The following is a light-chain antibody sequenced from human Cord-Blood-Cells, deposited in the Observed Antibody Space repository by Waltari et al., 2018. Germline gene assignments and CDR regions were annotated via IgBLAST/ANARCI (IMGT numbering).Light chain of an antibody. CDR2: DVS. Sequence: QSALTQPASVSGSPGQSITISCTGTSSDVGGYNYVSWYQQHPGKAPKPMIYDVSKRPSGVSNRFAGSKSGNTASLPISGLQAEDEADYYCSSYTSSSTWVFGGGTKLTVL. J-gene: IGLJ3*02. V-gene: IGLV2-14*01. CDR1: SSDVGGYNY. CDR3: SSYTSSSTWV.